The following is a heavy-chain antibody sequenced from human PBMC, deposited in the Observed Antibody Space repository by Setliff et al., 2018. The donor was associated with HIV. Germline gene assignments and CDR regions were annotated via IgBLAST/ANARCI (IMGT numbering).Heavy chain of an antibody. CDR3: ARDWEARADYYDTSGQAQYFQH. CDR2: FDPDDGET. CDR1: GYSLTELS. Sequence: ASVKVSCKVSGYSLTELSMHWVRQAPGKGLEWMGGFDPDDGETVYAQQFQGRVTMTEDTSTDTVYMELSSLRSEDTAVYYCARDWEARADYYDTSGQAQYFQHWGQGTLVTVSS. D-gene: IGHD3-22*01. V-gene: IGHV1-24*01. J-gene: IGHJ1*01.